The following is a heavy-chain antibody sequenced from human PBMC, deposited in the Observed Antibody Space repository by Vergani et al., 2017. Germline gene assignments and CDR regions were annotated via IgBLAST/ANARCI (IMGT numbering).Heavy chain of an antibody. J-gene: IGHJ4*02. CDR3: VIAVAGTFDY. CDR1: GYTFTGYY. V-gene: IGHV1-69*01. CDR2: IIPIFGTA. D-gene: IGHD6-19*01. Sequence: QVQLVQSGAEVKKPGASVKVSCKASGYTFTGYYMHWVRQAPGQGLEWMGGIIPIFGTANYAQKFQGRVTITADESTSTAYMELSSLRSEDTAVYYCVIAVAGTFDYWGQGTLVTVSS.